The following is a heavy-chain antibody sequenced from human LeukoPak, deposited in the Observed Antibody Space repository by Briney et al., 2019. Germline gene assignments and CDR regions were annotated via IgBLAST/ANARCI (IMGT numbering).Heavy chain of an antibody. V-gene: IGHV3-30*02. J-gene: IGHJ4*02. CDR1: GFTFSSYG. Sequence: GGSLRLSCAASGFTFSSYGMHWVRRAPGKGLEGVAFIRYDGSNKYYTDSAKGRFTISRDNSKNTLYLQMNSLRAEDTAVYYCAKDLRPKDYIVLMVYAIGFWGQGTLVTVSS. D-gene: IGHD2-8*01. CDR2: IRYDGSNK. CDR3: AKDLRPKDYIVLMVYAIGF.